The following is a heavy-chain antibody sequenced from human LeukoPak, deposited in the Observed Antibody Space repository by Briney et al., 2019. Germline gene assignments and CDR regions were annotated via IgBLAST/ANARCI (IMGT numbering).Heavy chain of an antibody. CDR2: IYYSGST. CDR3: ARHRPYDILTGYYYYYYYMDV. CDR1: GGSISSSSYY. D-gene: IGHD3-9*01. V-gene: IGHV4-39*01. Sequence: PSETLSLTCTVSGGSISSSSYYRGWIRQPPGKGLEWIGSIYYSGSTYYNPSLKSRVTISVDTSKNQFSLKLSSVTAADTAVYYCARHRPYDILTGYYYYYYYMDVWGKGTTVTVSS. J-gene: IGHJ6*03.